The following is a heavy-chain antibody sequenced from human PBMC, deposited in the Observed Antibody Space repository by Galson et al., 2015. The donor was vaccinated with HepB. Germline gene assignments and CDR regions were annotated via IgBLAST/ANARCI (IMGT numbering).Heavy chain of an antibody. V-gene: IGHV3-30-3*01. D-gene: IGHD3-16*02. CDR3: ARGVNYDYVWGSYRRGYYFDY. CDR1: GFTFSSYA. J-gene: IGHJ4*02. CDR2: ISYDGSNK. Sequence: SLRLSCAASGFTFSSYAMHWVRQAPGKGLEWVAVISYDGSNKYYADSVKGRFTISRDNSKNTLYLQMNSLRAEDTAVYYCARGVNYDYVWGSYRRGYYFDYWGQGTLVTVSS.